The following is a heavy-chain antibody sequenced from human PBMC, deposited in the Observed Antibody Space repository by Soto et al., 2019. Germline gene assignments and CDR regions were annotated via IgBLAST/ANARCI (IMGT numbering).Heavy chain of an antibody. CDR2: MYYSGTT. V-gene: IGHV4-39*01. D-gene: IGHD6-25*01. J-gene: IGHJ5*02. CDR1: GGSISSSDFY. CDR3: AVVDSTGNWFAP. Sequence: SETLSLTCTVSGGSISSSDFYWGWLRQTPGKGLEFIGSMYYSGTTYYNPSLKSRVTISVDTSKNQFTLKLISVTAADTAVYYCAVVDSTGNWFAPWGEGALVTVSS.